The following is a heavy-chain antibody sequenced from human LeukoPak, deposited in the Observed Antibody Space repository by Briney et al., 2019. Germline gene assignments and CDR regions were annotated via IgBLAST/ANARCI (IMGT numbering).Heavy chain of an antibody. CDR1: GGSISSHY. D-gene: IGHD3-22*01. CDR3: ARRSGVLDSRDSRYYFDH. V-gene: IGHV4-59*11. CDR2: IYYSGST. Sequence: SQTLSLTCIVSGGSISSHYWSWIRQPPGKGLEYIGYIYYSGSTDYNPSLKSRVTISLDTSKNQFSLNLTSVTAADTAVYYCARRSGVLDSRDSRYYFDHWGQGTLVTVSS. J-gene: IGHJ4*02.